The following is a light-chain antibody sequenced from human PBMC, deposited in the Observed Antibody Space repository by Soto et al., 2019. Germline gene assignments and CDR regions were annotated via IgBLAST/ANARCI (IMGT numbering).Light chain of an antibody. J-gene: IGKJ1*01. CDR2: ASS. Sequence: DIQMTQSPSSLSASVGDRVTITCRASQGISDYLAWYQQKPGKVPRLVIYASSTLQSGVPSRFRGSGSGTELAITVSSLQTEDDATYYCQKYNPAPRRFGKGTKVEIK. CDR1: QGISDY. CDR3: QKYNPAPRR. V-gene: IGKV1-27*01.